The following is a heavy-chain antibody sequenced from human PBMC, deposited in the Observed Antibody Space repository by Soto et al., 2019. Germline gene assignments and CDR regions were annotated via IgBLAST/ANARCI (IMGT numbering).Heavy chain of an antibody. J-gene: IGHJ4*02. CDR1: GGSISSYY. CDR3: ARQYYDILTGYYTFDY. CDR2: IYYSGST. V-gene: IGHV4-59*08. D-gene: IGHD3-9*01. Sequence: SETLSLTCTVSGGSISSYYWSWTRQPPGKGLEWIGYIYYSGSTNYNPSLKSRVTISVDTSKNQFSLKLSSVTAADTAVYYCARQYYDILTGYYTFDYWGQGTLVTSP.